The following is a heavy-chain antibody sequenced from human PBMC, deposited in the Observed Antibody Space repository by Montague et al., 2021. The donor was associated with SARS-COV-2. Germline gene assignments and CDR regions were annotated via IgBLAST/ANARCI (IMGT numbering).Heavy chain of an antibody. Sequence: SLRLSCAASGFTFSSYSMNWVRQAPGKGLEWVSSISSSSSYIYYADSVKGRFAISRDNAKNSLYLQMNSLRAEDTAVYYCAREHPGTIFGVVRLGEGFDYWGQRTLVTVSS. V-gene: IGHV3-21*01. CDR2: ISSSSSYI. CDR3: AREHPGTIFGVVRLGEGFDY. D-gene: IGHD3-3*01. CDR1: GFTFSSYS. J-gene: IGHJ4*02.